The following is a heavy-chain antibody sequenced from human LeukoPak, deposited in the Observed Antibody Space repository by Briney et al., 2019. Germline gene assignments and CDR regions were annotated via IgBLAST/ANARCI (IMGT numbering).Heavy chain of an antibody. V-gene: IGHV3-21*01. CDR1: GFTFSSYS. CDR2: ISSSSSYI. Sequence: GGSLRLSCAASGFTFSSYSMSWVRQAPGKGLEWVSSISSSSSYIYYADSVKGRFTISRDNAKNSLYLQMNSLRAEDTAVYYCARFLYGGYDRYYFDYWGQGTLVTVSS. D-gene: IGHD5-12*01. CDR3: ARFLYGGYDRYYFDY. J-gene: IGHJ4*02.